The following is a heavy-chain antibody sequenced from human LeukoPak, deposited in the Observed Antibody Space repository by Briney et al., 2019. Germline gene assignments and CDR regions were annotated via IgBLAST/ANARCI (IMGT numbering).Heavy chain of an antibody. Sequence: PSETLSLTCAVYGGSFSGYYWSWIRQPPGKGLEWIGNIYYSGSTYYNPSLKSRVTISVDTSKNQFSLKLSSVTAADTAVYYCARHLAGHFGGFYFDYWGQGTLVTVSS. CDR2: IYYSGST. J-gene: IGHJ4*02. D-gene: IGHD2-21*01. V-gene: IGHV4-34*01. CDR1: GGSFSGYY. CDR3: ARHLAGHFGGFYFDY.